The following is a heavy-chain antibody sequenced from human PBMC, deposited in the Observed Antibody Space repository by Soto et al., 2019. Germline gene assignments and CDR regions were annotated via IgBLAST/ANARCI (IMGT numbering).Heavy chain of an antibody. Sequence: GGSLRLSCAASGFTFSDYYMSWIRQAPGKGLEWVSYISSSSSYTNYADSVKGRFTISRDNAKNSLYLQMNSLRAEDTAVYYCARDYGEIAFDIWGQATMVTVS. J-gene: IGHJ3*02. D-gene: IGHD3-10*01. V-gene: IGHV3-11*05. CDR2: ISSSSSYT. CDR3: ARDYGEIAFDI. CDR1: GFTFSDYY.